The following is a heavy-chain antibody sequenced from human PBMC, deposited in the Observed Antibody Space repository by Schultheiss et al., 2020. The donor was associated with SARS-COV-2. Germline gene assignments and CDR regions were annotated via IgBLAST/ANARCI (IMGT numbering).Heavy chain of an antibody. V-gene: IGHV3-66*01. CDR3: ARDPPWGI. J-gene: IGHJ3*02. D-gene: IGHD1-26*01. CDR1: GFTFSSYA. Sequence: GGSLRLSCAASGFTFSSYAMSWVRQAPGKGLEWVSVIYSGGSTYYADSVKGRFTISRDNSKNTLYLQMNSLRAEDTAVYYCARDPPWGIWGQGTMVTVSS. CDR2: IYSGGST.